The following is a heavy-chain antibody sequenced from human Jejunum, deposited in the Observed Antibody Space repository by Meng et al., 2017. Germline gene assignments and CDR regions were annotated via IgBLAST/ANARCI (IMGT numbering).Heavy chain of an antibody. CDR2: INSDGRST. Sequence: GESLKISCAASGFTFSSYWMHWVRQAPGKGLVWVSRINSDGRSTSHADSVKGRFTISRDNAKNTPYLQMNSLRDEDTAVYYCARARSWYSYDAFDIWGQGTMVTVSS. CDR1: GFTFSSYW. CDR3: ARARSWYSYDAFDI. V-gene: IGHV3-74*01. D-gene: IGHD6-13*01. J-gene: IGHJ3*02.